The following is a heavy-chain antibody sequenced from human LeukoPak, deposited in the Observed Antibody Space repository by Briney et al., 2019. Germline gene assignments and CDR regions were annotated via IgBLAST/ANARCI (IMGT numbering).Heavy chain of an antibody. J-gene: IGHJ6*03. CDR2: INHSGST. CDR1: GGSFSGYY. CDR3: ARRGYCSSTSCPQGYYYMDV. D-gene: IGHD2-2*01. V-gene: IGHV4-34*01. Sequence: SETLSLTCAVYGGSFSGYYWSWIRQPPGKGLEWIGEINHSGSTNYNPSLKSRVTISVDTSKNQFSLKLSSVTAADTAVYYCARRGYCSSTSCPQGYYYMDVWGKGTTVTISS.